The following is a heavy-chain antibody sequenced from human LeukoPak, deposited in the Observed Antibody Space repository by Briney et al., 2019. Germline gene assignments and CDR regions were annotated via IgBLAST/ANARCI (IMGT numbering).Heavy chain of an antibody. J-gene: IGHJ1*01. D-gene: IGHD6-13*01. CDR3: ARSRVVYSSSWYLATGLYFQH. Sequence: SETLSLTCAVYGGSFSGYYWSWVRQPPGKGLEWIGEINPSGSTTYNPSLKSTVTISVDTSKNQFSLKLSSVTAAETAVYYCARSRVVYSSSWYLATGLYFQHWGQGTLVTVSS. CDR1: GGSFSGYY. V-gene: IGHV4-34*01. CDR2: INPSGST.